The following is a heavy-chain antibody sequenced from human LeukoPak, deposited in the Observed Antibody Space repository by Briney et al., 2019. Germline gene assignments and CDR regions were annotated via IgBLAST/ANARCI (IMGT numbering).Heavy chain of an antibody. V-gene: IGHV3-11*04. J-gene: IGHJ4*02. CDR3: AREIVLMVGYFDY. CDR2: ISSSGSTI. D-gene: IGHD2-8*01. Sequence: PGGSLRLSCAASGFTFSDYYMSWIRQAPGRGLEWVSYISSSGSTIYYADSVKGRFTISRDNAKNSLYLQMNSLRAEDTAVYYCAREIVLMVGYFDYWGQGTLVTVSS. CDR1: GFTFSDYY.